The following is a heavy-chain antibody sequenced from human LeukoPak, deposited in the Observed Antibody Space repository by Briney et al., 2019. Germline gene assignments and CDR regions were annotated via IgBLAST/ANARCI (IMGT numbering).Heavy chain of an antibody. J-gene: IGHJ4*02. CDR1: GFTFSSYS. V-gene: IGHV3-30*18. Sequence: GGSLRLSCAASGFTFSSYSMNWVRQAPGKGLEWVAVISYDGSNKYYADSVKGRFTISRDNSKNTLYLQMNSLRAEDTAVYYCAKIAVGATSSNYFDYWGQGTLVTVSS. CDR3: AKIAVGATSSNYFDY. D-gene: IGHD1-26*01. CDR2: ISYDGSNK.